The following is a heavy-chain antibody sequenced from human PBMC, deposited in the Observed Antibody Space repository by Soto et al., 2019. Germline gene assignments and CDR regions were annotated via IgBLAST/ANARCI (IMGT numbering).Heavy chain of an antibody. Sequence: PSETLSLTCTVSGGSISSGGYYWSWMRQHPGRGLEWIGYIYYNGNTYYNPSLKSRVTVSVDTSKNQFSLNVRSVTAADTAVYYCARCSLVVIPVPGFDPWGQGTLVTVSS. CDR1: GGSISSGGYY. D-gene: IGHD2-15*01. J-gene: IGHJ5*02. CDR2: IYYNGNT. V-gene: IGHV4-31*03. CDR3: ARCSLVVIPVPGFDP.